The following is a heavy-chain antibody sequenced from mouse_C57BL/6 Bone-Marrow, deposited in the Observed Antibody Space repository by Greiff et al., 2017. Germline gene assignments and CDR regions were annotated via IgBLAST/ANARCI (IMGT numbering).Heavy chain of an antibody. CDR3: AKEGRYGSSCLAY. D-gene: IGHD1-1*01. CDR1: GFSLTSYG. Sequence: VQLQQSGPGLVQPSQSLSITCPVSGFSLTSYGVHWVRQSPGKGLEWLGVIWRGGSTDYNAAFMSRLSITKDNSKSQVFFKMNSLQADDAAIYDCAKEGRYGSSCLAYWGQGTLVTVSA. CDR2: IWRGGST. V-gene: IGHV2-5*01. J-gene: IGHJ3*01.